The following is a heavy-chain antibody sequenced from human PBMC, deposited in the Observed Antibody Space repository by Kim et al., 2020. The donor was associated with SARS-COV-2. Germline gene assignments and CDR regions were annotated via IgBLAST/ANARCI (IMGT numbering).Heavy chain of an antibody. CDR3: AREWNSSSGPWFDP. J-gene: IGHJ5*02. D-gene: IGHD6-6*01. V-gene: IGHV4-59*01. Sequence: PSLKSRVTISVDTSKNQFSLKRGSVTAADTAVYYCAREWNSSSGPWFDPWGQGTLVTVSS.